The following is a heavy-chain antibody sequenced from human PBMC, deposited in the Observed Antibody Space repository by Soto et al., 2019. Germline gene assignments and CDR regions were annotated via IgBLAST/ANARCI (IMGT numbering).Heavy chain of an antibody. CDR1: GYSFTTYW. CDR3: ARNKGYCDSTSCYGMDV. J-gene: IGHJ6*02. V-gene: IGHV5-51*01. Sequence: GASLKISCEGSGYSFTTYWIGWVRQMPGKGLEWMGSLYPGDSDTRYSPSFQGQVTISVDKSISTAYLQWNSLKDSDTAMYFCARNKGYCDSTSCYGMDVWGQGTTVTVSS. CDR2: LYPGDSDT. D-gene: IGHD2-2*01.